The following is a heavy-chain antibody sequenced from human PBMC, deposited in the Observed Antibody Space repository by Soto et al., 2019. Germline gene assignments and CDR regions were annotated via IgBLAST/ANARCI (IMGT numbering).Heavy chain of an antibody. V-gene: IGHV4-34*01. Sequence: SETLSLTCAVYGGSFSGYYWSWIRQPPGKGLEWIGEINHSGSTNYNPSLKSRVTISVDTSKNQFSLKLSSVTAADTAVYYCARGPFGVVNSHAEYFQHWGQGTLVTVSS. J-gene: IGHJ1*01. CDR2: INHSGST. D-gene: IGHD3-3*01. CDR1: GGSFSGYY. CDR3: ARGPFGVVNSHAEYFQH.